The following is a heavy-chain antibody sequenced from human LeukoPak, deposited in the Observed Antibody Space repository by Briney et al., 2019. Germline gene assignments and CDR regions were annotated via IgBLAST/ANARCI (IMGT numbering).Heavy chain of an antibody. CDR2: ISGSDNSP. Sequence: GGSLRLSCAASGLTFSSYAMSWVRQAPGKGLEWVSGISGSDNSPYYADSVKGRFTISRDNSKSTLYLQMNNLRAEDTAIYYCAKGRSSWYGDAFDIWGQGTMVTVSS. J-gene: IGHJ3*02. CDR3: AKGRSSWYGDAFDI. D-gene: IGHD6-13*01. V-gene: IGHV3-23*01. CDR1: GLTFSSYA.